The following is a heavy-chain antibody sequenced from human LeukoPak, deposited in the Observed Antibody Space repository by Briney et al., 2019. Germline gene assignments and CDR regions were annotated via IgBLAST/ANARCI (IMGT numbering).Heavy chain of an antibody. CDR1: GFTFSTYA. Sequence: GGSLRLSCAASGFTFSTYAMHWVRQAPGKGLEWMAVISYDGSKKYYADSVKGRFTISRDNSKNTLYLQMNSLRAEDTAMYYCARDGLTGTTDGTLDDWGQRTLVTVSS. V-gene: IGHV3-30*04. D-gene: IGHD1-20*01. CDR2: ISYDGSKK. CDR3: ARDGLTGTTDGTLDD. J-gene: IGHJ4*02.